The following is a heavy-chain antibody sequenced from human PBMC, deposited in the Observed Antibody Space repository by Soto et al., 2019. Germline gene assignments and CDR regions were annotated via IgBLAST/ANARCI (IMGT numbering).Heavy chain of an antibody. J-gene: IGHJ4*02. V-gene: IGHV1-69*13. CDR3: ATGVIWIGYFTVDS. D-gene: IGHD3-3*01. Sequence: SVKVSCKASGGSFGKSAMNWVRQTPGQGLEWLGGFIPVYRTLNYAQKFQGRVTITADESTGTAYMTLSSLASDDTAVYYCATGVIWIGYFTVDSWGQGTRVTVSS. CDR2: FIPVYRTL. CDR1: GGSFGKSA.